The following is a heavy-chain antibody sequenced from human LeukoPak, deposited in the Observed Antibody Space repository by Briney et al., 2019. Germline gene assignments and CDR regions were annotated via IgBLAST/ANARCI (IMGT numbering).Heavy chain of an antibody. J-gene: IGHJ5*02. V-gene: IGHV1-46*01. Sequence: GASVKVSCKASGYTFTRYYMHWVRQAPGQGLEWMGIINPSGGITDYAQKFHGRITVTRDTSTSTVYMELTSLTSEDTAVYYCARDALSYDYSWGSYGHLGIDPWGQGTLVTVSS. CDR3: ARDALSYDYSWGSYGHLGIDP. D-gene: IGHD3-16*01. CDR2: INPSGGIT. CDR1: GYTFTRYY.